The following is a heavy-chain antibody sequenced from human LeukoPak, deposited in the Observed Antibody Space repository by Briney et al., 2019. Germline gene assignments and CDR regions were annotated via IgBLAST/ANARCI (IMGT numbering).Heavy chain of an antibody. CDR1: GYTFTSYY. D-gene: IGHD2-2*01. Sequence: GASVKVSCKASGYTFTSYYMHWVRQAPGKGLEWVSYISSSSSTIYYADSVKGRFTISRDNSKNTVYLQMNSLRAEDTAVYYCAAPGVPAATYYFDYWGQGTLVTVSS. J-gene: IGHJ4*02. CDR2: ISSSSSTI. V-gene: IGHV3-48*01. CDR3: AAPGVPAATYYFDY.